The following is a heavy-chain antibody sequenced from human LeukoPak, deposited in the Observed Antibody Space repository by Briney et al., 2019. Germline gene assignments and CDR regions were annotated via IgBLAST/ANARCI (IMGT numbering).Heavy chain of an antibody. J-gene: IGHJ4*02. D-gene: IGHD6-13*01. CDR1: GYTFTGYY. V-gene: IGHV1-2*02. CDR3: ARYTITAAGSPFGY. Sequence: ASVKVSCKASGYTFTGYYVHWVRQAPGQGLEWMGWINSHSGGTDYAHKFQGRVTMTRDTSISTAYMELSRLKSDDTAVYYCARYTITAAGSPFGYWSQGTLVTVSS. CDR2: INSHSGGT.